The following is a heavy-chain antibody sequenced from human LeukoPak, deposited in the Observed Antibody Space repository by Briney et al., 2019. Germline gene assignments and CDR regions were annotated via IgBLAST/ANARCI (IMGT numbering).Heavy chain of an antibody. Sequence: PSETLSLTCTVSGGSISSSSYYWAWIRQPPGKGLEWVGSIYYSGTTYYNPSLKSRVTISVDTSKNQFSLKLTSVTAADTAGYYCARRPGRSGFFNWGQRTLVTVSS. CDR3: ARRPGRSGFFN. J-gene: IGHJ4*02. CDR1: GGSISSSSYY. CDR2: IYYSGTT. V-gene: IGHV4-39*07. D-gene: IGHD6-19*01.